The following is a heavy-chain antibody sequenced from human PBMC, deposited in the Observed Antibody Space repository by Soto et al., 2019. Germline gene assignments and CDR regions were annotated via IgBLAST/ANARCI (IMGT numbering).Heavy chain of an antibody. J-gene: IGHJ6*03. V-gene: IGHV1-8*01. Sequence: ASVKVSCKASGYTFTSYDINWVRQATGQGLEWMGWMNPNSGNTGYAQKFQGRVTMTRNTSISTAYMELSSLRSEDTAVYYCARLEKIYYYIDVWGKGTTVTVSS. CDR3: ARLEKIYYYIDV. CDR2: MNPNSGNT. CDR1: GYTFTSYD.